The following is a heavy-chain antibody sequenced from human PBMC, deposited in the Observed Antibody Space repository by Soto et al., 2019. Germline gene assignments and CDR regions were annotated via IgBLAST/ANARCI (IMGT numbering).Heavy chain of an antibody. D-gene: IGHD3-22*01. V-gene: IGHV3-23*01. CDR1: GFTFSSYA. J-gene: IGHJ3*02. Sequence: GGSLRLSCAASGFTFSSYAMSWVRQAPGKGLEWVSAISGSGGSTYYADSVKGRFTISRDNSKNTLYLQMNSLRAEDTAVYYCAKGEGYYDSSGYYASAFDIWGQGTMVTVSS. CDR3: AKGEGYYDSSGYYASAFDI. CDR2: ISGSGGST.